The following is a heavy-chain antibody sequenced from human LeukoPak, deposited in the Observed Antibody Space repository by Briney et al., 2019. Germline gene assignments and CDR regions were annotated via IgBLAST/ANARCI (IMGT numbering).Heavy chain of an antibody. D-gene: IGHD5-18*01. CDR3: ARDLGYSYGHYAFEI. J-gene: IGHJ3*02. V-gene: IGHV4-4*02. CDR2: IYHSGST. CDR1: GGSISSSNW. Sequence: SGTLSLTCAVSGGSISSSNWWSWVRQPPGKGLEWIGEIYHSGSTNYNPSLKSRVTISVDTSKNQFSLKLSSVTAADTAVYYCARDLGYSYGHYAFEIWGQGTMVTVSS.